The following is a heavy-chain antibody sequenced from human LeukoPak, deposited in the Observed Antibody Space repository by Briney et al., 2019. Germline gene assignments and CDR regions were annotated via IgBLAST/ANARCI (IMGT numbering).Heavy chain of an antibody. Sequence: ASVKVSCKASGGTFSSYTISWVRQAPGQGLEWMGGIIPIFGTANYAQKFQGRVTITADESTSTAYMELSSLRSEDTAVYYCARDGMSAGFDPWGQGTLVTVSS. CDR2: IIPIFGTA. V-gene: IGHV1-69*13. CDR1: GGTFSSYT. CDR3: ARDGMSAGFDP. J-gene: IGHJ5*02.